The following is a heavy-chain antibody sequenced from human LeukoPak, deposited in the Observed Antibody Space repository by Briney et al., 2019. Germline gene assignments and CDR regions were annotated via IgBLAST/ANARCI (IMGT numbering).Heavy chain of an antibody. CDR1: GFTFSSYW. D-gene: IGHD4-17*01. J-gene: IGHJ5*02. V-gene: IGHV3-74*01. Sequence: QPGGSLRLSCVASGFTFSSYWMDWVRQDPGKGLVWVSRINPDGSVTGYADSVKGRFTVSRDNAKNTLYLQMNSLRAEDTAIYYCTRNFDYGDYLWGQGTLVTVSS. CDR3: TRNFDYGDYL. CDR2: INPDGSVT.